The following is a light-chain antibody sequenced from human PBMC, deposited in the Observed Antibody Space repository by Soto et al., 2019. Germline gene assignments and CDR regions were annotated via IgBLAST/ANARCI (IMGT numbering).Light chain of an antibody. CDR3: LQLYNFSWT. J-gene: IGKJ1*01. CDR1: QFINKY. CDR2: AAS. Sequence: DIQMTQSPSSLSASVGDRVTITCRASQFINKYLSWYQQKPGKVPKLLINAASTLQSGVPSRFNGSRSGTDFTLTISRLQPEDFATYYCLQLYNFSWTFGQGTKVDIK. V-gene: IGKV1-39*01.